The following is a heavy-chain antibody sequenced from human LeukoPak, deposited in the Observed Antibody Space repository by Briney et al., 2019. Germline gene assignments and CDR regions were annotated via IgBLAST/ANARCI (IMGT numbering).Heavy chain of an antibody. V-gene: IGHV3-30*04. CDR1: EFTFSSYT. CDR3: ARDEVGSRFGELLSNYFDC. D-gene: IGHD3-10*01. Sequence: GRSLRLSCAASEFTFSSYTMHWVRQAPGKGLEWVAVISYDGSNKYYADSVKGRFTISRGNSKNTLYLQMNSLRAEDTAVYYCARDEVGSRFGELLSNYFDCWGQGTLVTVSS. J-gene: IGHJ4*02. CDR2: ISYDGSNK.